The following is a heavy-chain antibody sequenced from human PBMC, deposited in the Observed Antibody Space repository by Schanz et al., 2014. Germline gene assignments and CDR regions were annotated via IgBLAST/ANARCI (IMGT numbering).Heavy chain of an antibody. Sequence: QVQLVQSGAEVKKPGASVKVSCKASGYTFTSYGINWVRQAPGQGLEWLGWMNPNSGNPGFAQKFRGRVTMTTDTSTSTAYMELRSLRSDDTAVYYCARGYGDSPTDFWGQGTLVTVSS. D-gene: IGHD4-17*01. CDR2: MNPNSGNP. J-gene: IGHJ4*02. CDR3: ARGYGDSPTDF. CDR1: GYTFTSYG. V-gene: IGHV1-18*01.